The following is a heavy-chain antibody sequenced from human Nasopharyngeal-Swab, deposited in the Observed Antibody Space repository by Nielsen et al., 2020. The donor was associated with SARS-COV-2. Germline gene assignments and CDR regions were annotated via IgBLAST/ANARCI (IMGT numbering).Heavy chain of an antibody. V-gene: IGHV3-30-3*01. D-gene: IGHD1-26*01. CDR2: ISYDGSNK. Sequence: GESLKISCAASGFTFSSYAMHWVRQAPGKGLEWVAVISYDGSNKYYADSVKGRFTISRDNSKNTLYLQMNSLRGEDTAVYFCTRDIGGKYGYWGQGVLVTVSS. J-gene: IGHJ4*02. CDR1: GFTFSSYA. CDR3: TRDIGGKYGY.